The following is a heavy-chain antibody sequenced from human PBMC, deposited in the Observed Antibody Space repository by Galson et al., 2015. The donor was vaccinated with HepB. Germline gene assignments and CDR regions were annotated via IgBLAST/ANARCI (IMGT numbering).Heavy chain of an antibody. CDR3: ATDHNYYDTSAAPEY. D-gene: IGHD3-22*01. Sequence: SVKVSCKASGYTFTSYGINWVRQAPGQGLEWMGWIDTNYGYTNYAQSLQGRVTMTTDTSTSTAYMELRSLRSDDTAVYYCATDHNYYDTSAAPEYWGQGTLVTVSS. CDR1: GYTFTSYG. J-gene: IGHJ4*02. CDR2: IDTNYGYT. V-gene: IGHV1-18*01.